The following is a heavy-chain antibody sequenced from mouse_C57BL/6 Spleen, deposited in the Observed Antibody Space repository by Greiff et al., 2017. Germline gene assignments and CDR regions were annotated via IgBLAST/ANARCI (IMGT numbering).Heavy chain of an antibody. D-gene: IGHD2-12*01. J-gene: IGHJ4*01. V-gene: IGHV1-80*01. CDR3: ARYSHYYAMDY. CDR2: IYPGDGDT. Sequence: QVQLQQSGAELVKPGASVKISCKASGYAFSSYWMNWVKQRPGKGLEGIGQIYPGDGDTNYNGKFKGKATLTADKSSSTAYMQLSSLTSEDSAVYFCARYSHYYAMDYWGQGTSVTVSS. CDR1: GYAFSSYW.